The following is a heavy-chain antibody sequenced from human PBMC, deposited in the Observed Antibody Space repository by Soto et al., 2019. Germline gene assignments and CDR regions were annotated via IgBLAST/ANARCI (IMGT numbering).Heavy chain of an antibody. J-gene: IGHJ4*01. Sequence: GASVKVSFKASGGTFSSYAISWVRQAPGQGLEWMGGIIPIFGTANYAQKFQGRVTITADESTSTAYMELSSLRSEDTAVYYCARDSGYGSGNSVNHYLDYWGHGTLVTVSS. V-gene: IGHV1-69*13. D-gene: IGHD3-10*01. CDR1: GGTFSSYA. CDR3: ARDSGYGSGNSVNHYLDY. CDR2: IIPIFGTA.